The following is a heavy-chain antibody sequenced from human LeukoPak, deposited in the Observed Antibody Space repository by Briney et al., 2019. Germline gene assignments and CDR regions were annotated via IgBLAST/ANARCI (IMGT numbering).Heavy chain of an antibody. V-gene: IGHV1-2*02. J-gene: IGHJ4*02. CDR2: INPNSGGT. Sequence: GASVKVSCKAAGYTFTGLYLHWVRQAPGQGLEWMGWINPNSGGTDFAQKFQGRVTMTRDTSISTAYIELSRLTSDDTAVYFCARGAKGFDYWGQGTLVTVSS. CDR3: ARGAKGFDY. CDR1: GYTFTGLY.